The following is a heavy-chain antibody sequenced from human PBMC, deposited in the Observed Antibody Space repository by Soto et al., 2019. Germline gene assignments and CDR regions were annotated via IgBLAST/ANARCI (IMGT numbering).Heavy chain of an antibody. D-gene: IGHD2-2*01. Sequence: GGSLRLSCAASGFTFSSYVLSWVRQAPGKGLEWVSAISGSGSSTYYADSVKGRFTISRDNSKNTLYLQMNSLRAEDTAVYYCAKVICSSTSCYVGYFQHWGQGTLVTVSS. CDR3: AKVICSSTSCYVGYFQH. CDR1: GFTFSSYV. J-gene: IGHJ1*01. CDR2: ISGSGSST. V-gene: IGHV3-23*01.